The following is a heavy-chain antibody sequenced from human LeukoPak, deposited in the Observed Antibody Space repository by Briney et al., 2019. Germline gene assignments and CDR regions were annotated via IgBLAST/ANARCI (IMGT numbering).Heavy chain of an antibody. D-gene: IGHD4-11*01. J-gene: IGHJ4*02. V-gene: IGHV4-4*07. CDR1: SPCVSTYL. CDR3: ARLWRDGSNWHPDDN. CDR2: TPVNDGA. Sequence: SEPLSLTCAVSSPCVSTYLRSWSPQPAGKEREWIERTPVNDGATYNPSLISRVTKSVDKSKNQLSLRLTSMTAADTAIYYCARLWRDGSNWHPDDNWGQGVLVTVSS.